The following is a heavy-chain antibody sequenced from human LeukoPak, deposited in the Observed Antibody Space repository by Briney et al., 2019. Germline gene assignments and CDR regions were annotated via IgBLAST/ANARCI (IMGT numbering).Heavy chain of an antibody. V-gene: IGHV1-69*04. Sequence: SVKVSCKASGGTFSSYAISWVRQAPGQGLEWMGRIIPILGIANYAQKFQGRVTITADKSTSTAYMELSSLRSEDTAVYYCARDDGDYCSSTSCYYYYYGMDVWGQGTTVTVSS. D-gene: IGHD2-2*01. CDR1: GGTFSSYA. J-gene: IGHJ6*02. CDR2: IIPILGIA. CDR3: ARDDGDYCSSTSCYYYYYGMDV.